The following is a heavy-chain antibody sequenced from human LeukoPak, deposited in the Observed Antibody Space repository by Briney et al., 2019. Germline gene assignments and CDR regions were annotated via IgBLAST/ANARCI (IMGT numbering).Heavy chain of an antibody. CDR3: ARLVRSGYDKYYLAY. CDR2: INPNSGGT. Sequence: ASVKVSCKASGYTFTGYYMHWVRQAPGQGLEWMGWINPNSGGTNYAQKFQGRVTMTRDTSISTAYMELSRLRSDDTAVYYCARLVRSGYDKYYLAYWGQGTLVTVSS. V-gene: IGHV1-2*02. CDR1: GYTFTGYY. J-gene: IGHJ4*02. D-gene: IGHD5-12*01.